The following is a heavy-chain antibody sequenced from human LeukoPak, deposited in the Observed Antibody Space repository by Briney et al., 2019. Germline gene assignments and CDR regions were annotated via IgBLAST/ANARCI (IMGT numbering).Heavy chain of an antibody. V-gene: IGHV1-69*05. CDR3: ARDGDCSSTSCYARWFDP. D-gene: IGHD2-2*01. Sequence: SVKVSCKASGGTFSSYAISWVRQAPGQGLGWMGGIIPIFGTANYAQKFQGRVTITTDESTSTAYMELSSLRSEDTAVYYCARDGDCSSTSCYARWFDPWGQGTLVTVSS. J-gene: IGHJ5*02. CDR1: GGTFSSYA. CDR2: IIPIFGTA.